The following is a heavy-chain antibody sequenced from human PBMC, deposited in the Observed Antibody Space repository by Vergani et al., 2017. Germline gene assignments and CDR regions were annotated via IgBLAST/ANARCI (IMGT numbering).Heavy chain of an antibody. D-gene: IGHD2-2*01. J-gene: IGHJ2*01. V-gene: IGHV1-69*13. CDR2: MIPTFDSK. Sequence: QVQLLQSGAAVRKPGSSVTVSCKASGDTFSNYAITWVRQAPGQGLQWMGRMIPTFDSKNYAPRFQGRVTLTADASASTAYMELTSLTSEDTAVYFCARNFLGRDIEVVPTAPFWLFDLWGRGTRVTVSS. CDR1: GDTFSNYA. CDR3: ARNFLGRDIEVVPTAPFWLFDL.